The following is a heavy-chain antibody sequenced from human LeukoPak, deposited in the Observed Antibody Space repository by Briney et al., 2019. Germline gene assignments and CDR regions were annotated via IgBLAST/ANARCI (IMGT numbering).Heavy chain of an antibody. CDR3: ARDNSVRDEAWWFNP. D-gene: IGHD5-24*01. Sequence: SETLSLTCTVSGDSFSYFYWSWIRQPPGKGLEWTGYIYNSGSTNYNPSLKSRVTISLDTSKNQFSLKLSSVTAADTAVYYCARDNSVRDEAWWFNPWGQGTLVTVSS. V-gene: IGHV4-59*01. CDR2: IYNSGST. CDR1: GDSFSYFY. J-gene: IGHJ5*02.